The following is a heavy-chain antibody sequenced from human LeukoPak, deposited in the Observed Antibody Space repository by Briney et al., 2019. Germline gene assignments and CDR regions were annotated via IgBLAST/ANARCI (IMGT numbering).Heavy chain of an antibody. CDR2: INPSGGST. Sequence: ASVKVSCKASGYTFTSYYMHWVRQAPGQGLEWMGIINPSGGSTSYAQKFQGRVTMTRDTSTSTVYMELSSLRSEDTAVYYCARVGDCSGGSYSARKASRWPPEDYWGQGTLVTVSS. CDR1: GYTFTSYY. V-gene: IGHV1-46*03. J-gene: IGHJ4*02. D-gene: IGHD2-15*01. CDR3: ARVGDCSGGSYSARKASRWPPEDY.